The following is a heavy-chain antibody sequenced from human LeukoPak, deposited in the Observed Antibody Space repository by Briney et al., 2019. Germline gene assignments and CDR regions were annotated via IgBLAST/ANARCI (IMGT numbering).Heavy chain of an antibody. CDR3: ARERPTTTAFDY. CDR2: ISGSSSNI. J-gene: IGHJ4*02. CDR1: GFTFSTYS. D-gene: IGHD1-1*01. Sequence: PGGSLRLSCAASGFTFSTYSMNWVRQAPGKGLELVSYISGSSSNIYYPDSVKGRFTISRDNAKNSLFLQMNSLRAEETAVYYCARERPTTTAFDYWGQGTLVTVSS. V-gene: IGHV3-21*01.